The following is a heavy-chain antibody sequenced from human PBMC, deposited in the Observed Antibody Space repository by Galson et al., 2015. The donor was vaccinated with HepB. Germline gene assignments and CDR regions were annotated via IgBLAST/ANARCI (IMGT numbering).Heavy chain of an antibody. Sequence: SLRLSCAASGFTFNNYGMTWVRQAPGKGLEWVSCITGSSRVLQYADSVKGRFTIPRDNAQNSLFLQMNSLRAEDSAVYYCARDLKAGGYNHGTNWFDPWGQGTLVTVSS. CDR3: ARDLKAGGYNHGTNWFDP. V-gene: IGHV3-21*01. CDR1: GFTFNNYG. J-gene: IGHJ5*02. CDR2: ITGSSRVL. D-gene: IGHD5-18*01.